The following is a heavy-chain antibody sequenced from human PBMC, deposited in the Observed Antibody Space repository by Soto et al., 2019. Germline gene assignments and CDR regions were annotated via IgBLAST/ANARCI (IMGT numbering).Heavy chain of an antibody. CDR2: IYWDDDK. CDR1: GFSLSTSGVG. Sequence: QITLKESGPTLVKPTQTLTLTCTFSGFSLSTSGVGVAWIRQPPGKALSWLALIYWDDDKRYRPSLGTRLTITNDPAKTQVVRTMTNVDSVDTATYYCAYLPCSGGSCYGFSCSGMDVWGQGTTVSVSS. V-gene: IGHV2-5*02. D-gene: IGHD2-15*01. J-gene: IGHJ6*02. CDR3: AYLPCSGGSCYGFSCSGMDV.